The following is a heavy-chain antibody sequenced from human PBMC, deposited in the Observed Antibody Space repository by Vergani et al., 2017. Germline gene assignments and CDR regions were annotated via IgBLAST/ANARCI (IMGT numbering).Heavy chain of an antibody. V-gene: IGHV7-4-1*02. CDR3: ARDNDSSIAAADYYYYGMDV. Sequence: QVQLVQSGSELKKPGASVKVSCKASGYTFTSYAMNWVRQAPGQGREWMGWINTNTGNPTYAQGFTGRFVFSLDTSVSTAYLQISSLKAEDTAVYYCARDNDSSIAAADYYYYGMDVWGQGTTVTVSS. CDR2: INTNTGNP. CDR1: GYTFTSYA. D-gene: IGHD6-13*01. J-gene: IGHJ6*02.